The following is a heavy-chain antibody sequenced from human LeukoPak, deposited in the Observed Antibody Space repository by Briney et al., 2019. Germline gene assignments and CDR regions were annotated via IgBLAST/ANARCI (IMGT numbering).Heavy chain of an antibody. D-gene: IGHD6-19*01. V-gene: IGHV3-48*03. Sequence: PGGSLRLSCAASGFTFSSYEMNWVRQAPGKGLEWVSYISSFGSTIYYADSVKGRFTISRDNAKNSLYLQMNSLRAEDTAVYYCAISSGWRDVWGKGTTVTVSS. CDR2: ISSFGSTI. CDR3: AISSGWRDV. J-gene: IGHJ6*04. CDR1: GFTFSSYE.